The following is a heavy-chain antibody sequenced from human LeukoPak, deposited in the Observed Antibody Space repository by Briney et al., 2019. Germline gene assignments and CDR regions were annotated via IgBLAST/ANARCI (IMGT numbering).Heavy chain of an antibody. Sequence: GGSLRLSCAASGFTFSSYGMHWVRQAPGKGLEWVAVIAYDGGNIFYAPSVRGRFTISRDNSRGTLSLQMNSLKVEDTALYYCVRDPSARFYFDYWGQGTPVTVSS. CDR2: IAYDGGNI. V-gene: IGHV3-30*03. D-gene: IGHD6-6*01. J-gene: IGHJ4*02. CDR3: VRDPSARFYFDY. CDR1: GFTFSSYG.